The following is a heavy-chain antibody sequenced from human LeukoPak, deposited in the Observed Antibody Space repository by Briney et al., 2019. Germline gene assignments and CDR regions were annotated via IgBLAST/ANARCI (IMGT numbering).Heavy chain of an antibody. V-gene: IGHV4-59*08. CDR2: IYYSGST. J-gene: IGHJ5*01. Sequence: PSETLSLTCTVSGGSFSSYYWSWIRQPPGKGLEWVGYIYYSGSTDYNPSLKSRVTVSVDTSKNQFSLRLTSVTAADTAVYYCARSVPSLDYLFDSWGHGTLVTVSS. D-gene: IGHD4-11*01. CDR3: ARSVPSLDYLFDS. CDR1: GGSFSSYY.